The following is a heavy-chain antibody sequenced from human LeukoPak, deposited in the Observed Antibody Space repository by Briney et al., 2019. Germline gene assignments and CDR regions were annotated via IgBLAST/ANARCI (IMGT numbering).Heavy chain of an antibody. CDR1: GCTFSNYD. Sequence: PAGSLRLSCAASGCTFSNYDRHWVRQAPGKGLEWVASTQFDGSKRFHADSVKGRFTVSRNNSNNTVHLQINNLAADNTAVYYFAKKGRGFNIGGPYFDHWGQGTLVAVSS. V-gene: IGHV3-30*02. CDR3: AKKGRGFNIGGPYFDH. D-gene: IGHD2-15*01. CDR2: TQFDGSKR. J-gene: IGHJ4*02.